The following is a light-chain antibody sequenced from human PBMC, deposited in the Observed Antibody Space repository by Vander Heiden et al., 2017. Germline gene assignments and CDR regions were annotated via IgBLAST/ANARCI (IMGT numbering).Light chain of an antibody. J-gene: IGLJ1*01. V-gene: IGLV1-51*01. CDR3: GTWDSSLSAGRV. CDR1: STNIGNND. Sequence: SVFPQPPSVSAAPGQQVTISCSGSSTNIGNNDVSWYQQLPGTAPKLLIYDNNKRPSGIPDRFSGSKSGTSATLGITGLQTGDEADYYCGTWDSSLSAGRVFGTGTKVTVL. CDR2: DNN.